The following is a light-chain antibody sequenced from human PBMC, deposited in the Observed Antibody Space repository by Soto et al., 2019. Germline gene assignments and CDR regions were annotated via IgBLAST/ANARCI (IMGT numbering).Light chain of an antibody. J-gene: IGKJ4*01. CDR1: ESINIF. CDR2: AAS. V-gene: IGKV1-39*01. Sequence: EIQMTQSPSSLSASVGDRVTIPCRANESINIFLNWYQPKPGRAPKLLIYAASNLQSGAPSRFSGSGSGTDFTLTITSLQPEDFATYYCQQSLHTPLTFGGGTTVDI. CDR3: QQSLHTPLT.